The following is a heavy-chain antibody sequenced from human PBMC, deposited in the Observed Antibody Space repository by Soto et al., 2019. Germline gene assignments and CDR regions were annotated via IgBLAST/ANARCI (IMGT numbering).Heavy chain of an antibody. Sequence: QVQLQQWGAGLLKPSETLSLTCAVYGGSFSGYYWSWIRQPPGKGLEWIGEINHSGSTNYNPSLKSRVTISVDTSKNQFSLKLSSVTAADTAVYYCARGLQRNDGEDWGQGTQVTVSS. D-gene: IGHD1-1*01. J-gene: IGHJ4*02. V-gene: IGHV4-34*01. CDR1: GGSFSGYY. CDR3: ARGLQRNDGED. CDR2: INHSGST.